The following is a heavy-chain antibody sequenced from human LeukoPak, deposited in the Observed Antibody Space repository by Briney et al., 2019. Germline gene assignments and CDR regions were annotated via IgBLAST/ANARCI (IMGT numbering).Heavy chain of an antibody. V-gene: IGHV4-59*01. J-gene: IGHJ5*02. CDR1: GGSISRYY. Sequence: SETLSLTCTVSGGSISRYYWSWIRQPPGKGLEWIGYIYYSGSTNYNPSLKSRVTISVDTSKNQFSLKLSSVTAADTAVYYCARGVELRENWFDPWGQGTLVTVSS. CDR3: ARGVELRENWFDP. CDR2: IYYSGST. D-gene: IGHD1-26*01.